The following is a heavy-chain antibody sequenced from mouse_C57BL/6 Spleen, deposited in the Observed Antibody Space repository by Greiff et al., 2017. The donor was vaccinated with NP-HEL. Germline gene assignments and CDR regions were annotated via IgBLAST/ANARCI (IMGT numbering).Heavy chain of an antibody. CDR1: GFTFSSYG. J-gene: IGHJ4*01. CDR2: ISSGGSYT. Sequence: EVKLVESGGDLVKPGGSLKLSCAASGFTFSSYGMSWVRQTPDKRLEWVATISSGGSYTYYPDSVKGRFTISRDNAKNTLYLQMSSLKSEDTAMYYCARLIYYGNYDAMDYWGQGTSVTVSS. CDR3: ARLIYYGNYDAMDY. D-gene: IGHD2-1*01. V-gene: IGHV5-6*01.